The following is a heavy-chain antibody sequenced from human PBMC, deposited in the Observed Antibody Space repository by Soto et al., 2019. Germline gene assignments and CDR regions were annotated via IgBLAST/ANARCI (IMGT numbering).Heavy chain of an antibody. Sequence: QVQLVQSGVEVNKPGSSVKVSCKASGGTFSSYAITWVRQAPGQGLEWMGGIIPIFGTANYAQKFQGRVTITADESTSTAYMELSSLRSEDTAVYYCARQGGATGIAGWFDPWGQGTLVTVSS. CDR3: ARQGGATGIAGWFDP. V-gene: IGHV1-69*12. CDR1: GGTFSSYA. CDR2: IIPIFGTA. J-gene: IGHJ5*02. D-gene: IGHD3-16*01.